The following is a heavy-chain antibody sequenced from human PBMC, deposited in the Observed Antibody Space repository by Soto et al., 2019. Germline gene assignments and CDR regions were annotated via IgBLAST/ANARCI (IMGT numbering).Heavy chain of an antibody. V-gene: IGHV3-66*01. CDR3: ARSGSYLAVAI. Sequence: EVQLVESGGGLVQPGGSLRLSCAASEFAVSSNYMNWVRQAPGKGLEWVSIIYSSGATYYTDSVKGRFTISRDNSKNTLYLHMNSLRAEDTAVYYCARSGSYLAVAIWGQGTMVTVSS. D-gene: IGHD1-26*01. CDR1: EFAVSSNY. J-gene: IGHJ3*02. CDR2: IYSSGAT.